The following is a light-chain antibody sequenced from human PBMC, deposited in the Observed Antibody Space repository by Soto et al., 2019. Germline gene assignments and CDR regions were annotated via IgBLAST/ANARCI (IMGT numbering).Light chain of an antibody. V-gene: IGLV2-8*01. Sequence: QSALTQPPSASGSPGQSVAISCTGTSSDVGGYNYVSWYQQHPGKAPKLMIYEVNKRPSGVPDRFSGSKSGNTASLTVSGLQAEDEADYYCSSYAGSGSYVFGPGTKLTVL. CDR3: SSYAGSGSYV. CDR1: SSDVGGYNY. J-gene: IGLJ1*01. CDR2: EVN.